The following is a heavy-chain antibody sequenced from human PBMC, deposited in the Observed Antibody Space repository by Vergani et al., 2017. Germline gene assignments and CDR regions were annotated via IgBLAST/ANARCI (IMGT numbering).Heavy chain of an antibody. V-gene: IGHV3-30*02. J-gene: IGHJ4*02. D-gene: IGHD3-22*01. Sequence: QVQLVESGGGVVQPGGSLRLSCAASGFTFSSYGMHWVRQAPGKGLEWVAFIRYDGSNKYYADSVKGRFTISRDNSKNTLYLQMNSLRAEDTAVYYCAKGLIYDSRGGFDYWGQGTLVTVSS. CDR3: AKGLIYDSRGGFDY. CDR2: IRYDGSNK. CDR1: GFTFSSYG.